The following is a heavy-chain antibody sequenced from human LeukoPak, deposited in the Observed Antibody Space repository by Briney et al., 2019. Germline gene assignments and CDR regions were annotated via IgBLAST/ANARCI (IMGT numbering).Heavy chain of an antibody. J-gene: IGHJ4*02. CDR3: ARAKPRISLLTGNDY. Sequence: SETLSHTCTVSGYSISRGYYWGWTRQPPGKAREGFGSIYHSGPTYCDPSLKRRDTISVETPKTHFSLNLSSVTAADTAVFFCARAKPRISLLTGNDYWGQGTLVTVSS. CDR1: GYSISRGYY. D-gene: IGHD1-14*01. V-gene: IGHV4-38-2*02. CDR2: IYHSGPT.